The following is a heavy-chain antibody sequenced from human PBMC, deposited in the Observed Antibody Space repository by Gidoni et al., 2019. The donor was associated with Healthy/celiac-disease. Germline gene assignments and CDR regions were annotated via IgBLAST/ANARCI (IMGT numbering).Heavy chain of an antibody. D-gene: IGHD6-13*01. CDR2: IYYSGST. CDR3: ARHDRGSSWYEESPSWFDP. V-gene: IGHV4-39*01. J-gene: IGHJ5*02. CDR1: GGSISSSSYY. Sequence: QLQLQESGPGLVKPSETLSLTCTVSGGSISSSSYYWGWIRQPPGKGLEWIGSIYYSGSTYYNPSLKSRVTISVDTSKNQFSLKLSSVTAADTAVYYCARHDRGSSWYEESPSWFDPWGQGTLVTVSS.